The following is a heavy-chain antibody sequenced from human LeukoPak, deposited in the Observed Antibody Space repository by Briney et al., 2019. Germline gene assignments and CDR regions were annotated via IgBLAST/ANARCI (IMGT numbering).Heavy chain of an antibody. V-gene: IGHV3-74*01. CDR2: IASDGSST. J-gene: IGHJ4*02. Sequence: GGSLRLSCAASGFTFSSYWMNWVRQAPGKGLVWVSRIASDGSSTTYADSVKGRFSISRDNSKNTLYLQMNSLRAEDTAVYYCAKDHYWGQGTLVTVSS. CDR3: AKDHY. CDR1: GFTFSSYW.